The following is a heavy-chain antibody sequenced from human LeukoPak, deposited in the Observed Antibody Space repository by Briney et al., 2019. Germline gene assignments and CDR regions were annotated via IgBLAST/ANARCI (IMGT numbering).Heavy chain of an antibody. V-gene: IGHV3-23*01. D-gene: IGHD3-9*01. CDR3: AKECYDILTGYVHLDY. J-gene: IGHJ4*02. Sequence: PGGSLRLSCAASGFTFSSYAMSWVRQAPGKGLEWVSAISGSGGSTYYADSVKGRFTISRDNSKNTLYLQMNSLRAEDTAVYYCAKECYDILTGYVHLDYWGQGTLVTVSS. CDR2: ISGSGGST. CDR1: GFTFSSYA.